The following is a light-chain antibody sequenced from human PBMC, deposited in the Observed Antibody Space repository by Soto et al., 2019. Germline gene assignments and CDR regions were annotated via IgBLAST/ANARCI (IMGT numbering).Light chain of an antibody. J-gene: IGKJ2*01. Sequence: DIQMTQSPSTLSASVGDRVTITCRASQSISSWLAWYQQKPGKAPNLLIYKASSLDSGVPSRFSGSGSGTEFTLTISSLQPDDFATYYFQQYNSYPLFGQGTKLEIK. V-gene: IGKV1-5*03. CDR3: QQYNSYPL. CDR2: KAS. CDR1: QSISSW.